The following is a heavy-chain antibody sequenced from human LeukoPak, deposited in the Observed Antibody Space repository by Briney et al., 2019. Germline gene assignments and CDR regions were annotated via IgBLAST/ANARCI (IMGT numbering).Heavy chain of an antibody. J-gene: IGHJ6*03. Sequence: GASVKVSCKASGYTFTGYYMHWVRQAPGQGLEWMGWISAYNGNTNYAQKLQGRVTMTTDTSTSTAYMELRSLRSDDTAVYYCARDIVVVVAARPENYYYYYMDVWGKGTTVTVSS. D-gene: IGHD2-15*01. CDR1: GYTFTGYY. V-gene: IGHV1-18*04. CDR3: ARDIVVVVAARPENYYYYYMDV. CDR2: ISAYNGNT.